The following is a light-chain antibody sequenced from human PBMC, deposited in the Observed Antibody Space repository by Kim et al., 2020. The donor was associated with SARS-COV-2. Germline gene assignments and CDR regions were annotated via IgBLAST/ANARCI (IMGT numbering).Light chain of an antibody. CDR3: QAWDSSTVV. CDR1: RMGDKY. CDR2: QDS. J-gene: IGLJ2*01. V-gene: IGLV3-1*01. Sequence: ESPGQTARITCSGDRMGDKYACWYQQKPGQSPVLVIYQDSTRPAGIPVRFSGSNSGNTATLTVSGTQAMDEADYYCQAWDSSTVVFGGGTQLTVL.